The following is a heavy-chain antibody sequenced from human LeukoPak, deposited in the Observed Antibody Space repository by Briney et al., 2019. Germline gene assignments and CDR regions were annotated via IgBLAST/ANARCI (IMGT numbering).Heavy chain of an antibody. D-gene: IGHD2-8*01. J-gene: IGHJ4*02. CDR1: GFTFSSYA. V-gene: IGHV3-23*01. CDR2: ISGSGGST. Sequence: QPGGSLRLSCAAFGFTFSSYAMSWVRQAPGKGLEWVSAISGSGGSTHYADSVKGRFTISRDNSKNTLYLQMNSLRAEDTAVYYCAREGGAGGTIDYWGQGTLVTVSS. CDR3: AREGGAGGTIDY.